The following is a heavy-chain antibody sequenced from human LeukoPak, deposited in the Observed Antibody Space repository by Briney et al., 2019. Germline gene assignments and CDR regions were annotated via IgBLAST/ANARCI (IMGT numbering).Heavy chain of an antibody. CDR1: GYTFTSYD. D-gene: IGHD2-15*01. CDR3: ARFCCSGGSCYYYFDY. J-gene: IGHJ4*02. CDR2: MNPNSGNT. V-gene: IGHV1-8*02. Sequence: ASVKISCKASGYTFTSYDINWVRQATGQGLEWMGWMNPNSGNTGYAQKFQGRVTMTRNTSISTAYMELSSLRSEDTAVYYCARFCCSGGSCYYYFDYWGQGTLVTVSS.